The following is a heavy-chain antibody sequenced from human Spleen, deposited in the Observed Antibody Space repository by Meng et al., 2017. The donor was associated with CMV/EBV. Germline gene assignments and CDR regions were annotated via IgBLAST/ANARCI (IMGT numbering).Heavy chain of an antibody. V-gene: IGHV4-34*01. CDR1: GGSFSGYY. CDR3: ARGGFGWNSTTWYKWFDP. D-gene: IGHD2/OR15-2a*01. J-gene: IGHJ5*02. CDR2: IHQSGST. Sequence: SETLSLTCAVSGGSFSGYYWNWIRQSPGKGLEWIGEIHQSGSTSHNPSLKSRVTISLGTSKNHFSLKLSSVTAADTAVYYCARGGFGWNSTTWYKWFDPWGQGTLVTVSS.